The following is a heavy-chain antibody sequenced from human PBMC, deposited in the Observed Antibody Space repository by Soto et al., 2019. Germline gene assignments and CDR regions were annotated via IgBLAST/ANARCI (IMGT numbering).Heavy chain of an antibody. J-gene: IGHJ4*02. CDR1: GFTFSSYA. V-gene: IGHV3-11*01. Sequence: GGSLRLSCAASGFTFSSYAMSWIRQAPGKGLEWVSYISSTGRTIYYADSVKGRFTVSRDNAHNSLSLKLNSLRVEDTAVYYCARSYSSGWEFDYWGQGTQVTVSS. CDR2: ISSTGRTI. CDR3: ARSYSSGWEFDY. D-gene: IGHD6-19*01.